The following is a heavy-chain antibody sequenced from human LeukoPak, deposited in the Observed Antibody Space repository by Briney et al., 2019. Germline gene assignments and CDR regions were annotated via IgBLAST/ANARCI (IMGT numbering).Heavy chain of an antibody. CDR1: AYSISSGYY. Sequence: TSETLSLTCTVSAYSISSGYYWGWIRQPPGKGLEWIGRIYHGGSTYYNPSLNSRVTISVDTSKNQFSLKLSSVTAADTAVYYCARETGVWYFDLWGRGTLVTVSS. D-gene: IGHD7-27*01. J-gene: IGHJ2*01. CDR2: IYHGGST. V-gene: IGHV4-38-2*02. CDR3: ARETGVWYFDL.